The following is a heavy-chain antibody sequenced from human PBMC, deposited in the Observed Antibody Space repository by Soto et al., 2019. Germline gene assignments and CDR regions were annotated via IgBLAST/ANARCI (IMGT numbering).Heavy chain of an antibody. CDR2: IIPIAAIA. CDR3: ARCCNIVRGAPGWFDP. V-gene: IGHV1-69*02. Sequence: QVQLVQSGAEVKKPGSSVKVSCKASGGTFSRYTINWVRQAPGQGLEWMGRIIPIAAIANYTQKFQGRVTIPVDKSSTTAYMELRSRRSDDTAVYYCARCCNIVRGAPGWFDPWGQGTLVTVSS. D-gene: IGHD3-10*01. J-gene: IGHJ5*02. CDR1: GGTFSRYT.